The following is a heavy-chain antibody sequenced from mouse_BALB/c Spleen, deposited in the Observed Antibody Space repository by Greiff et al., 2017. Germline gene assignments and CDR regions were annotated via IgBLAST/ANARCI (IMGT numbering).Heavy chain of an antibody. J-gene: IGHJ4*01. CDR3: GGNYAMDY. CDR2: INPSTGYT. Sequence: QVQLQQSGAELAKPGASAKMSCKASGYTFTSYWMHWVKQRPGQGLEWIGYINPSTGYTEYNQKFKDKATLTADKSSSTAYMQLSSLTSEDSAVYYCGGNYAMDYWGQGTSVTVSS. CDR1: GYTFTSYW. V-gene: IGHV1-7*01.